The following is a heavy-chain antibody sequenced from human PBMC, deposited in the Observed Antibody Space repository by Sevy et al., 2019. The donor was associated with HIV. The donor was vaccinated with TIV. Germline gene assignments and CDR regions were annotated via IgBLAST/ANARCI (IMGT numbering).Heavy chain of an antibody. D-gene: IGHD1-26*01. V-gene: IGHV1-69*13. CDR2: IIPIFGTA. CDR3: ARRGATYYYGMDV. Sequence: ASVKVSCKASGGTFSSYAISWVRQAPGQGLEWMGGIIPIFGTANYAQKFQGRVTITADESTSTAYMELSSLRAEDTAVYYCARRGATYYYGMDVWGQGTTVTVSS. J-gene: IGHJ6*02. CDR1: GGTFSSYA.